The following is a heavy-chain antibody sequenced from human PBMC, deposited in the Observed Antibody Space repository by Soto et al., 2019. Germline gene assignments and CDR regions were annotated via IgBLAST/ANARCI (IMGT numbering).Heavy chain of an antibody. CDR2: TRNKANSYTT. Sequence: PGGSLRLSCAASGFTFSDHYMDWVRQAPGEGLEWVGRTRNKANSYTTEYAASVKGRFTISRDDSRNSLYLQRDRLKTEDTAVYYCARVVGAQNWFDPWGQGTLVTASS. CDR1: GFTFSDHY. D-gene: IGHD1-26*01. J-gene: IGHJ5*02. V-gene: IGHV3-72*01. CDR3: ARVVGAQNWFDP.